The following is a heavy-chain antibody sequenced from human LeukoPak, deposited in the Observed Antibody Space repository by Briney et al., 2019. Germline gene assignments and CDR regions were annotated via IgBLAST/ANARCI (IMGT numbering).Heavy chain of an antibody. CDR2: ISYDGSNK. J-gene: IGHJ5*02. Sequence: GRSLRLSCAASGFTFSSYGMHWVRQAPGKGLEWVAVISYDGSNKYYADSVKGRFTISRDNSKNTLYLQMNSLRAEDTAVYYCAKEYEWFGELTSTSWFDPWGQGTLVTVSS. CDR3: AKEYEWFGELTSTSWFDP. D-gene: IGHD3-10*01. V-gene: IGHV3-30*18. CDR1: GFTFSSYG.